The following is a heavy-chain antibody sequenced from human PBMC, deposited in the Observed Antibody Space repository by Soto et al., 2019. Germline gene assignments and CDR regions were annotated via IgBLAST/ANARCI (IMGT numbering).Heavy chain of an antibody. D-gene: IGHD1-26*01. V-gene: IGHV3-11*01. J-gene: IGHJ5*02. CDR3: ATGGIYYEA. CDR2: ISTSGSPA. CDR1: GFAFRHNY. Sequence: QVHLVESGGCLVKPGGSLRLSCTVSGFAFRHNYLTWIRQAPGKGLEWLSYISTSGSPAYYADSVKGRFTISTDNAKKSLYLQMDSLRAEDTGVYYCATGGIYYEAWCQGTLVTVSS.